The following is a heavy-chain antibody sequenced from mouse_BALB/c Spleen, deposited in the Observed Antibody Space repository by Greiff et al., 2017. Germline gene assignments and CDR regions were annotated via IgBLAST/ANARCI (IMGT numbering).Heavy chain of an antibody. D-gene: IGHD2-14*01. CDR1: GYTFTSYT. J-gene: IGHJ2*01. Sequence: VQLQESGAELARPGASVKMSCKASGYTFTSYTMHWVKQRPGQGLEWIGYINPSSGYTNYNQKFKDKATLTADKSSSTAYMQLSSLTSEDSAVYYCARVVRPGTWYFDYWGQGTTLTVSS. CDR2: INPSSGYT. CDR3: ARVVRPGTWYFDY. V-gene: IGHV1-4*01.